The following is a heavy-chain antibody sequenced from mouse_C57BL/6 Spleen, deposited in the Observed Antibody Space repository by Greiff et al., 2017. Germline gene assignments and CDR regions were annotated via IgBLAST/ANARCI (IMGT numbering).Heavy chain of an antibody. V-gene: IGHV1-62-2*01. CDR2: FYPGSGSI. CDR1: GYTFTEYT. Sequence: QVQLQQSGAELVKPGASVKLSCKASGYTFTEYTIHWVKQRSGQGLEWIGWFYPGSGSIKYNEKFKDKATLTADKSSSTVYMELSRLTSEDSAVYFCARHEEGLGTTVPSAWFAYWGQGTLVTVSA. J-gene: IGHJ3*01. D-gene: IGHD1-1*01. CDR3: ARHEEGLGTTVPSAWFAY.